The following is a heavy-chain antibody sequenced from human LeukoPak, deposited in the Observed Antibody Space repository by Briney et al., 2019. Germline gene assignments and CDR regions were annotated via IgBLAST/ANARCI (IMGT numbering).Heavy chain of an antibody. Sequence: ASVKVSCKASGYTFTSYGISWVRQAPGQGREWMGWISAYNGNTNYAQKLEGRVTMTTDTSTSTAYTELRSMRSDDTAVYYCARGYCSGGSCYSGGAFDIWGQGKMVTVSS. V-gene: IGHV1-18*04. CDR2: ISAYNGNT. CDR3: ARGYCSGGSCYSGGAFDI. J-gene: IGHJ3*02. D-gene: IGHD2-15*01. CDR1: GYTFTSYG.